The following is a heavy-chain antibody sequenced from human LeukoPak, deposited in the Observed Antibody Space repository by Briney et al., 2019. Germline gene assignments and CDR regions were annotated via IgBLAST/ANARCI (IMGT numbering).Heavy chain of an antibody. CDR2: INYSGST. V-gene: IGHV4-59*01. J-gene: IGHJ5*02. CDR3: ARVSSDSSGFNWFDT. CDR1: GGSISSYY. Sequence: SETLSLTCTVSGGSISSYYWSWIRQPPGKGLEWIGDINYSGSTNYNPSLKSRVTISVDTSKNQFSLKLSSVTAADTAVYYCARVSSDSSGFNWFDTWGQGTLVTVSS. D-gene: IGHD3-22*01.